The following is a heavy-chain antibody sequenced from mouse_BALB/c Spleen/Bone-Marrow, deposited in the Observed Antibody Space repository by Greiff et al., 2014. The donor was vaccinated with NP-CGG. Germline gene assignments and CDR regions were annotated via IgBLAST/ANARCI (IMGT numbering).Heavy chain of an antibody. J-gene: IGHJ3*01. CDR1: GYTFTSYW. Sequence: VQLQQSGAELARPGASVKLSCKASGYTFTSYWMQWVKQRPGQGLEWIGAIYPGDGDTRYTQKFKGKATLTTDKSSSTAYMQLSSLASEDSAVYYCAREDSYSRFAYWGQGTLVTVSA. V-gene: IGHV1-87*01. D-gene: IGHD1-1*01. CDR3: AREDSYSRFAY. CDR2: IYPGDGDT.